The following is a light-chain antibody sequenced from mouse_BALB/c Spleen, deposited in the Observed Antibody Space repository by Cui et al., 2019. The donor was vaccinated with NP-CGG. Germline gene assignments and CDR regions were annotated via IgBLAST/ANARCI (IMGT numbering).Light chain of an antibody. Sequence: AVVPQESALTTSPGETVTLTCRSSIGAVTTSNYANWVQEKPDHLFTGLIGGTNNRAPGVPARFSGSLIGDKAALTITGAQTEDEAIYFCALWYSNHWVFGGGNKLTVL. V-gene: IGLV1*01. CDR1: IGAVTTSNY. CDR2: GTN. CDR3: ALWYSNHWV. J-gene: IGLJ1*01.